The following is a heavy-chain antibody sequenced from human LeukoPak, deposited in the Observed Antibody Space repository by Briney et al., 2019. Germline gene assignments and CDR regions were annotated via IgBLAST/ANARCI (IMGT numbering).Heavy chain of an antibody. J-gene: IGHJ4*02. CDR3: ARGRDLFDS. CDR1: GFTFNTYS. CDR2: ISSSSATI. V-gene: IGHV3-48*04. Sequence: GGSLRLSCVASGFTFNTYSMNWFCPPPGKGLEWISYISSSSATIYYADSVKGRFIISRDNAKNSLYLQMNSLRADDTAVYYCARGRDLFDSWGQGTLVIVSS.